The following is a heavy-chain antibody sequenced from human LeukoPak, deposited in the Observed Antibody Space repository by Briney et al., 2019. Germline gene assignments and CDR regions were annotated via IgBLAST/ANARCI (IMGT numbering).Heavy chain of an antibody. Sequence: SETLSLTCTVSGGSISSSSYYWSWIRQPPGKGLEWIGYIYYSGSTNYNPSLKSRVTISVDTSTNQFSLKLNSATAADTAVYYCARTLHPQSSNWFLDKWGQGTLVIVSS. J-gene: IGHJ4*02. CDR2: IYYSGST. CDR3: ARTLHPQSSNWFLDK. D-gene: IGHD6-13*01. V-gene: IGHV4-61*01. CDR1: GGSISSSSYY.